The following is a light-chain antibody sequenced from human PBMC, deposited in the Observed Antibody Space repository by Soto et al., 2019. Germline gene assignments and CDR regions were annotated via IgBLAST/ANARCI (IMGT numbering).Light chain of an antibody. CDR2: DAS. Sequence: DIQITQSASTLSASVGDRVTISCRASQSISDWLAWYQQKPGKAPKVLIYDASSLESGVPSRFSGSGNGTDFTLTISSLQPDDFATYYCQQYNSNSGTFGQGTKVDI. CDR3: QQYNSNSGT. CDR1: QSISDW. V-gene: IGKV1-5*01. J-gene: IGKJ1*01.